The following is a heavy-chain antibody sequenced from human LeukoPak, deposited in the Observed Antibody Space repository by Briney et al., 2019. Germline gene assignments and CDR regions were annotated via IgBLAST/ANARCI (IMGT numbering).Heavy chain of an antibody. CDR3: ARHIPHRFYYYYMDV. J-gene: IGHJ6*03. V-gene: IGHV5-51*01. Sequence: GESLKISCKGSGYSFTNYWIGWVRQMPGKGLEWMGIIYPGDSDTGYSPSLQGHVTISADKYISTAYLQWSSLKASDTAMYYCARHIPHRFYYYYMDVWGKGTTVTVSS. CDR1: GYSFTNYW. CDR2: IYPGDSDT. D-gene: IGHD1-14*01.